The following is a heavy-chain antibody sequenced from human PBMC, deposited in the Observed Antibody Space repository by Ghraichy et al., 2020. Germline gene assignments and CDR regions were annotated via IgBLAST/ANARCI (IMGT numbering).Heavy chain of an antibody. CDR3: ARLLDINPYGYWFDP. J-gene: IGHJ5*02. CDR1: GFTFSSYW. Sequence: GGSLRLSCAASGFTFSSYWMHWVRQGPGKGLVWVSRFNGDGTSTTYADSVKGRFTISRDNAKNTLYLQMNSLRAEDTAVYYCARLLDINPYGYWFDPRGQGTQVTVSS. CDR2: FNGDGTST. D-gene: IGHD5-12*01. V-gene: IGHV3-74*01.